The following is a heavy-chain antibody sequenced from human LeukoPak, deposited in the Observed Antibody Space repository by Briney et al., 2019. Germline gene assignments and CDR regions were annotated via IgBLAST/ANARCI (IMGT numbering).Heavy chain of an antibody. CDR1: GGTFSSYA. Sequence: ASVKVSCKASGGTFSSYAISWVRQAPGQGLEWMGGIIPIFGTANYAQKFQGRVTITADESTSTAYMELSSLRSEDTAVYYCARWVDSSGYWPYYFDYWGQGTLVTVSS. V-gene: IGHV1-69*13. J-gene: IGHJ4*02. D-gene: IGHD3-22*01. CDR2: IIPIFGTA. CDR3: ARWVDSSGYWPYYFDY.